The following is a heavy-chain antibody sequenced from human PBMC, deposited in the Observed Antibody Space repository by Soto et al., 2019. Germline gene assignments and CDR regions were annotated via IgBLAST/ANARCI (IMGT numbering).Heavy chain of an antibody. CDR3: AKDPVPSIAARRDAFDI. CDR1: GFTFSSYA. D-gene: IGHD6-6*01. J-gene: IGHJ3*02. Sequence: GGSLRLSCAASGFTFSSYAMSWVRQAPGKGLEWVSAISGSGGSTYYADSVKGRFTISRDNSKNTLYLQMNSLRAEDTAVYYCAKDPVPSIAARRDAFDIWGQGTMVTVSS. V-gene: IGHV3-23*01. CDR2: ISGSGGST.